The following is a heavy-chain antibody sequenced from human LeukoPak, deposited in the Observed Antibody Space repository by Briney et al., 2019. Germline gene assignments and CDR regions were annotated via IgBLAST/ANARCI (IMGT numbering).Heavy chain of an antibody. V-gene: IGHV3-30*18. CDR1: GFTFSSYG. Sequence: GGSLRLSCAASGFTFSSYGMHWVRQAPGKGLEWVAVISYDGSNKYYADSVKGRFTISRDNSKNTLYLQMNSLRAEDTAVYYCAKGRGTYSGSYYRYDYWGQGTLVTVSS. CDR3: AKGRGTYSGSYYRYDY. J-gene: IGHJ4*02. D-gene: IGHD1-26*01. CDR2: ISYDGSNK.